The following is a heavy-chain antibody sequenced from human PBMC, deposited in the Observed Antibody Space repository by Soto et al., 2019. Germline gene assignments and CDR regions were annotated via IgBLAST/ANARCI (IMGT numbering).Heavy chain of an antibody. J-gene: IGHJ4*02. Sequence: VGSLRLSCAASGFTFSSYGMHWVRQAPGKGLEWVAVIWYDGSSKYYADSVKGRFTISRDNSKNTLYLQMNSLRAEDTAVYYCARDGREGYYFDYWGQGTLVTVSS. CDR3: ARDGREGYYFDY. D-gene: IGHD2-15*01. CDR1: GFTFSSYG. V-gene: IGHV3-33*01. CDR2: IWYDGSSK.